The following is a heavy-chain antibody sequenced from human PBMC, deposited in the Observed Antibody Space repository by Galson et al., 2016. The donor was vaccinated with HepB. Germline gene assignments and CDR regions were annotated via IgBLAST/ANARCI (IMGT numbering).Heavy chain of an antibody. CDR3: ARGVSMVRGWLDH. D-gene: IGHD3-10*01. CDR2: VYYSGST. Sequence: TLSLTCNVSGAFISSGGYYWNWIRLHPGKGLEWIGCVYYSGSTYYNPSLESRATISVDTSENQFSLKLTSVTAADTAVYYCARGVSMVRGWLDHWGQGTLVTVSS. CDR1: GAFISSGGYY. J-gene: IGHJ5*02. V-gene: IGHV4-31*03.